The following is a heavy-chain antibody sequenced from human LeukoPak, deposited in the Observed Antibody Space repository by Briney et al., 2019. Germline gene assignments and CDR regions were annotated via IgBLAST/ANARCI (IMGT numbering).Heavy chain of an antibody. CDR2: INDNGGGS. CDR3: AKGHTAGALYYFDY. J-gene: IGHJ4*02. CDR1: GFTFSRYA. V-gene: IGHV3-23*01. D-gene: IGHD2-21*02. Sequence: GGSLRLSCAASGFTFSRYAMSWVRQAPGKRGEWGSTINDNGGGSYSADSVRGRFTISRDNSKNTLSLQMNSLRAEDTAVYYCAKGHTAGALYYFDYWGQGTLVTVSS.